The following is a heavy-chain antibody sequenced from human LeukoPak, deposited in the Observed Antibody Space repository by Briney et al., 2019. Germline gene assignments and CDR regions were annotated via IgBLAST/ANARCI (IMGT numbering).Heavy chain of an antibody. V-gene: IGHV4-39*07. D-gene: IGHD2-15*01. CDR2: IYYSGST. CDR3: ARDLKDCSGGSCYSMFEANWFDP. J-gene: IGHJ5*02. Sequence: SETLSLTCTVSGGSISSSSYYWGWIRQPPGKGLEWIGSIYYSGSTYYNPSLKSRVTISVDTSKNQFSLKLSSVTAADTAVYYCARDLKDCSGGSCYSMFEANWFDPWGQGTLVTVSS. CDR1: GGSISSSSYY.